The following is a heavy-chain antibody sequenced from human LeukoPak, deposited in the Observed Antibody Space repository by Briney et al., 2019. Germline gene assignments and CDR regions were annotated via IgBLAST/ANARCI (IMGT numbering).Heavy chain of an antibody. D-gene: IGHD2/OR15-2a*01. Sequence: QPGGSLRLSCAASGFTFSSYAMSWVRQAPGKGLKCVSVIYSGDGGTYYADSVKGRFTISRDNSKNTLYLQMTSLRAEDTAVYYCATAFYINDVAGVDYWGQGTLVTVSS. V-gene: IGHV3-23*03. CDR3: ATAFYINDVAGVDY. J-gene: IGHJ4*02. CDR2: IYSGDGGT. CDR1: GFTFSSYA.